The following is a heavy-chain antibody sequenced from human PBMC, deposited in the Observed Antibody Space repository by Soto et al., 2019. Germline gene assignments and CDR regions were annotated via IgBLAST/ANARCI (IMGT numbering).Heavy chain of an antibody. D-gene: IGHD3-22*01. CDR3: ARDDGGSGYQLDS. CDR2: IIPMFGTA. CDR1: GGTFSTYA. J-gene: IGHJ5*01. Sequence: QVQLVQSGAEVKKPGSSVKVSCKASGGTFSTYATSWVRQAPGQGLEWMGMIIPMFGTANYAQKFQGRVTITADKSTSAAYMELGSLRSENTAVYYCARDDGGSGYQLDSWGQGTLVTVSS. V-gene: IGHV1-69*06.